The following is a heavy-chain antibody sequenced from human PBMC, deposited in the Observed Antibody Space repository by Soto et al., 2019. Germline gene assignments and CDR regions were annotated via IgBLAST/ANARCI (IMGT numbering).Heavy chain of an antibody. D-gene: IGHD6-19*01. CDR2: ISGSGGST. CDR3: ASSYSSGWYPWGHDAFDI. Sequence: GGSLRLSCAASGFTFSSYAMSWVRQAPGKGLEWVSAISGSGGSTYYADSVKGRFTISRDNSKNTLYLQMNSLRAEDTAVYYCASSYSSGWYPWGHDAFDIWGQGTMITVSS. CDR1: GFTFSSYA. V-gene: IGHV3-23*01. J-gene: IGHJ3*02.